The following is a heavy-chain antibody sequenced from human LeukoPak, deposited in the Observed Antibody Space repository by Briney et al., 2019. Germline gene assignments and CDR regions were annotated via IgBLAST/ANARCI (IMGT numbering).Heavy chain of an antibody. CDR3: ARRAGAYSHPYDY. Sequence: GGSLRLSCAASGFTFRNYWMHWVRQAPGKGLEWVSSISSSSSYIYYADSVKGRFTISRDNAKNSLYLQMNSLRAEDTAVYYCARRAGAYSHPYDYWGQGTLVTVSS. J-gene: IGHJ4*02. CDR1: GFTFRNYW. V-gene: IGHV3-21*04. CDR2: ISSSSSYI. D-gene: IGHD4/OR15-4a*01.